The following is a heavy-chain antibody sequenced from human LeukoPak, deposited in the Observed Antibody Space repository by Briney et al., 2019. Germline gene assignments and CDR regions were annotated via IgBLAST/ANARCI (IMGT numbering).Heavy chain of an antibody. J-gene: IGHJ4*02. CDR1: GFTFSSYG. CDR2: ISYDGSNK. V-gene: IGHV3-30*18. D-gene: IGHD5-18*01. CDR3: AKATWIQPSD. Sequence: PGGSLRLSCVASGFTFSSYGMHWVRQAPGKGLEWVAVISYDGSNKYYADSVKGRFTISRDNSKNTLYLQMNSLRAEDTAVYYCAKATWIQPSDWGQGTLVTVSS.